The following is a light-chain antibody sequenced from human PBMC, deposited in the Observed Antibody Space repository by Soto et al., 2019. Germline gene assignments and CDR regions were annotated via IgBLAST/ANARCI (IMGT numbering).Light chain of an antibody. J-gene: IGLJ1*01. Sequence: QSALTQPASVSGSPGQSITISCTGTNSDVGGYNYVSWYQQHPGKAPELMIYEVSKRPSGVPDRFSGSKSGNTASLTVSGLQADDKADYYCSSYAGSDVFVFGTGTKVTVL. CDR3: SSYAGSDVFV. CDR2: EVS. CDR1: NSDVGGYNY. V-gene: IGLV2-8*01.